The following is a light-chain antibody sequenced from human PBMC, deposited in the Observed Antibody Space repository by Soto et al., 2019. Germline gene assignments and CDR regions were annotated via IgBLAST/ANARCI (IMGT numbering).Light chain of an antibody. CDR1: QSISSY. Sequence: DIQMTQSPSSLSASVGDRVTITCRASQSISSYLNWYQQKPGKAPKLLLYAASSLQSGVPSRFSVSGSGTDFTLTISSLQPEDFATYYCQQSYSTPLTFGGGTKVESK. CDR3: QQSYSTPLT. CDR2: AAS. V-gene: IGKV1-39*01. J-gene: IGKJ4*01.